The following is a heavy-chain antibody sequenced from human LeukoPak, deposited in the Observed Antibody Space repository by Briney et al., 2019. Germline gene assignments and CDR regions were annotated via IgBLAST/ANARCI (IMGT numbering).Heavy chain of an antibody. J-gene: IGHJ6*02. CDR2: INHSGST. CDR1: GGSFSGYY. CDR3: ARGKQQLVLGYYYYGMDV. Sequence: PSETLSLTCAVYGGSFSGYYWSWIRQPPGKGLEWIGEINHSGSTNYNPSLKSRVTISVDTSENQFSLKLSSVTAADTAVYYCARGKQQLVLGYYYYGMDVWGQGTTVTVSS. D-gene: IGHD6-13*01. V-gene: IGHV4-34*01.